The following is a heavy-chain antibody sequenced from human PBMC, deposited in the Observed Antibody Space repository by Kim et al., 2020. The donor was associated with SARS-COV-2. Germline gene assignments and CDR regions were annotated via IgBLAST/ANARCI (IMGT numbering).Heavy chain of an antibody. CDR2: IDRRGDST. CDR3: SRSNFMDV. J-gene: IGHJ6*02. CDR1: GFTFSNYP. Sequence: GGSLRRSCSASGFTFSNYPMNWVRQAPGKGLEWVSTIDRRGDSTYYPDSLRGRFTISRDNSKATLLLQMNSLRVEDTAIFYCSRSNFMDVLGQGTMVTVS. V-gene: IGHV3-23*01.